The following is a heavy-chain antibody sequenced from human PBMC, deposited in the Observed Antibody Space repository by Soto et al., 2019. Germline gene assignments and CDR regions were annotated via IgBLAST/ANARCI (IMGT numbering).Heavy chain of an antibody. CDR3: AKDSYCRSTSCYCQLPYYGMDV. D-gene: IGHD2-2*01. CDR2: ISGSGGST. CDR1: GVTFSSYA. Sequence: EGFLRLSCAASGVTFSSYAMSWVRQAPGKGLAWVSAISGSGGSTYYADSVKGRFTISRDNSKNTLYLQMNSLRAEDTAVYYCAKDSYCRSTSCYCQLPYYGMDVWGQGTTVTVSS. V-gene: IGHV3-23*01. J-gene: IGHJ6*02.